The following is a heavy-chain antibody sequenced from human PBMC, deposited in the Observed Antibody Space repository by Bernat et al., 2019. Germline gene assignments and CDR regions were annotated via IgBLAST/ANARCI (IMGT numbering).Heavy chain of an antibody. J-gene: IGHJ6*02. CDR3: ARDQHYNILTGYFWGMDV. V-gene: IGHV4-31*03. CDR2: IYYSGST. Sequence: QLQLQESGPGLVKPSQTLSLTCTVSGGSISSGGYYGSWIRRHPGKGLEWIGYIYYSGSTSYNPSLKSRVNISVDTSMNQCSLKLSSVTAANTAVYYCARDQHYNILTGYFWGMDVWGQGTTVTVSS. CDR1: GGSISSGGYY. D-gene: IGHD3-9*01.